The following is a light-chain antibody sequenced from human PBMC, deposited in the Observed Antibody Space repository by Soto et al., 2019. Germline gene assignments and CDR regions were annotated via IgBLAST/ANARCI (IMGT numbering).Light chain of an antibody. Sequence: DIVMTQSPDSLAVSLVERATINCESSQSVLYSSNSKNYLAWYQQKPGQPPKLLIYWASTRESGVPDRFSGSGSGTDFTLTISSLQAEDVAVYYCQQYYSTPYTFGQGTKLEI. J-gene: IGKJ2*01. V-gene: IGKV4-1*01. CDR1: QSVLYSSNSKNY. CDR2: WAS. CDR3: QQYYSTPYT.